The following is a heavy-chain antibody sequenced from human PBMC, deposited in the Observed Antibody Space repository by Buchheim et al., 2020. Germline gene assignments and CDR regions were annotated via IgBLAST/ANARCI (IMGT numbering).Heavy chain of an antibody. V-gene: IGHV4-34*01. CDR1: GGSFSNYY. Sequence: QVRLEQWGAGLLKPSETLSLTCAIYGGSFSNYYWSWIRQSPGKGLEWIGEIYQTGITNYNPSLESRVTISMDTSKKQFSLTLRSMTAADTAVYYCARESGKSYRPFDSWDRGTL. CDR3: ARESGKSYRPFDS. CDR2: IYQTGIT. J-gene: IGHJ4*02. D-gene: IGHD2-2*01.